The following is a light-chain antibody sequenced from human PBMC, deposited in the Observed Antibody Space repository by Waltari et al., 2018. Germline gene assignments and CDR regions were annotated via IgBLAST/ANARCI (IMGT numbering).Light chain of an antibody. V-gene: IGLV3-19*01. CDR2: GKN. Sequence: SSELTQDPAVSVALGQTVRIPCQGDSLRSYYASWYQQKPGQDPVLVIYGKNNRPSGIPDRFSGSSSGNTASLTITGAQAEDEADYYCNSRDSSGNHQVFGTGTKVTVL. J-gene: IGLJ1*01. CDR1: SLRSYY. CDR3: NSRDSSGNHQV.